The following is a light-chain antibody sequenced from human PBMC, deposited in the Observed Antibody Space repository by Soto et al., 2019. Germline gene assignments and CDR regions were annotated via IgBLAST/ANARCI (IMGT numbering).Light chain of an antibody. CDR2: GAS. CDR3: QQYNDWPLT. V-gene: IGKV3D-15*01. J-gene: IGKJ1*01. CDR1: QSVSSSY. Sequence: EIVMTQSPVILSVSPGERATLSCRASQSVSSSYLAWYQQKPGQAPRLLIYGASSRATGIPDRFSGTGSGTEFTLTISSLQSEDFALYYCQQYNDWPLTFGQGTKVDIK.